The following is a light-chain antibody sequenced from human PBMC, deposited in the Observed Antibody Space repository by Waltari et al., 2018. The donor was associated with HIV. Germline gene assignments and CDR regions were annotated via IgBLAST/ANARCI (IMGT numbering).Light chain of an antibody. Sequence: QSGLSQPPSTSRPPGQRVVIPCSGSSSNVGKNYVSWFQPLPGAAPRLLIYRNARRPSGVPDRFTAAKSGTSASLVISGLRSDDEAEYFCASWDDALSSWLFGGGTKLTVL. CDR1: SSNVGKNY. J-gene: IGLJ6*01. CDR3: ASWDDALSSWL. CDR2: RNA. V-gene: IGLV1-47*01.